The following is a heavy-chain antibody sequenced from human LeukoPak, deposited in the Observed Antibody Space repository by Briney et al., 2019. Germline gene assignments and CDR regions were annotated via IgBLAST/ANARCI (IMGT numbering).Heavy chain of an antibody. CDR2: ISTNGGST. D-gene: IGHD1-1*01. CDR1: GFTFSRYA. J-gene: IGHJ4*02. CDR3: AKSPKTGFLFDY. V-gene: IGHV3-64*01. Sequence: GGSLRLSCAASGFTFSRYALHWVRQAPGKGLEYVSSISTNGGSTYYANSVKGRFTISRDNSKNTLFLQLGSLRAEDMAVYYCAKSPKTGFLFDYWGKGTLVTVSP.